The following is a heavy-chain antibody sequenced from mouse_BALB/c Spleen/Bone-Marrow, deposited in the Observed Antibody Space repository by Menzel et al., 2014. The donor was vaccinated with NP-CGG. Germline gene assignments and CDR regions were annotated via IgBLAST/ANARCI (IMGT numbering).Heavy chain of an antibody. D-gene: IGHD2-1*01. Sequence: VQLKDSGPELVKPGASVKMSCKASGYTFTSYVMNWVKQKPGQGLEWIGFFNPYNDGTKFNEKFKGKATLTSDKSSSTAYMELSSLTSEDSAVYYCAREDGNYGYWYFDVWGAGTTVTVSS. J-gene: IGHJ1*01. V-gene: IGHV1-14*01. CDR3: AREDGNYGYWYFDV. CDR1: GYTFTSYV. CDR2: FNPYNDGT.